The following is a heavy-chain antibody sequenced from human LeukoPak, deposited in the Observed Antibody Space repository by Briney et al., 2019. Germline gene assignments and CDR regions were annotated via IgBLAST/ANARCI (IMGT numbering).Heavy chain of an antibody. D-gene: IGHD3-22*01. CDR1: GFSFGRFW. Sequence: GGSLRLSCAGSGFSFGRFWMNWVRQASGKGLEWVAHIKDDGSETHYVDSLKGRFTVSRDNAKNLLFLQMNSLRADDTAVYFCARASADRYDSSGNGGVYFCYWGQGTLVTVSS. CDR2: IKDDGSET. J-gene: IGHJ4*02. V-gene: IGHV3-7*01. CDR3: ARASADRYDSSGNGGVYFCY.